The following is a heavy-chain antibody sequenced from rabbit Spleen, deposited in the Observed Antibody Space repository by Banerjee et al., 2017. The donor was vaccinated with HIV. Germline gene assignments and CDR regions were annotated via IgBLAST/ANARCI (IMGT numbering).Heavy chain of an antibody. CDR1: GFDFSSYG. CDR3: ARDTGTSFSTYGMDL. V-gene: IGHV1S45*01. J-gene: IGHJ6*01. CDR2: IYGGSSGST. D-gene: IGHD8-1*01. Sequence: QEQLVESGGGLVQPGGSLKLSCKASGFDFSSYGVSWVRQAPGKGLEWIACIYGGSSGSTYYASWAKGRFTISKTSSTTVTLQMTSLTAADTATYFCARDTGTSFSTYGMDLWGQGTLVTVS.